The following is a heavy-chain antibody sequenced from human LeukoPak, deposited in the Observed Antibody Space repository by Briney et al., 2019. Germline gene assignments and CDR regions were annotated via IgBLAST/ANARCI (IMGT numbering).Heavy chain of an antibody. J-gene: IGHJ4*02. CDR2: IWYDGSNK. D-gene: IGHD2-21*02. CDR1: GFTSSSYG. CDR3: AREGRCGGDCYYDY. V-gene: IGHV3-33*01. Sequence: GRSLRLSCAASGFTSSSYGMHWVRQAPGKGLEWVAVIWYDGSNKYYADSVKGRFTISRDNSKNTLYLQMNSLRAEDTAVYYCAREGRCGGDCYYDYWGQGTLVTVSS.